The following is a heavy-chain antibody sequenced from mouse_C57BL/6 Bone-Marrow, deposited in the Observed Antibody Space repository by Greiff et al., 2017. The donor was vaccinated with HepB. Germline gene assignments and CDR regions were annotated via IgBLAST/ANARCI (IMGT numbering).Heavy chain of an antibody. CDR2: INPNNGGT. J-gene: IGHJ1*03. V-gene: IGHV1-18*01. CDR1: GYTFTDYN. D-gene: IGHD1-1*01. CDR3: ARNYGSSYRWYFDV. Sequence: EVKLMESGPELVKPGASVKITCKASGYTFTDYNMDWVKQSHGKSLEWIGDINPNNGGTIYNQKFKGKATLTVDKSSSTAYMELRSLTSEDTAVYYCARNYGSSYRWYFDVWGTGTTVTVSS.